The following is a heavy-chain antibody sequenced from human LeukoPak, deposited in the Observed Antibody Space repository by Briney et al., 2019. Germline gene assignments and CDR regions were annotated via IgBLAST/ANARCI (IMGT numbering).Heavy chain of an antibody. CDR3: AKGGYSSSWYYFDY. CDR1: GFTFDDYA. V-gene: IGHV3-9*01. CDR2: ISWNSGSI. J-gene: IGHJ4*02. D-gene: IGHD6-13*01. Sequence: GGSLRLSCAASGFTFDDYAMHWVRHAPGKGLEWVSGISWNSGSIGYADSVKGRFTISRDNAKNSLYLQMNSLRAEDTALYYCAKGGYSSSWYYFDYWGQGTLVTVSS.